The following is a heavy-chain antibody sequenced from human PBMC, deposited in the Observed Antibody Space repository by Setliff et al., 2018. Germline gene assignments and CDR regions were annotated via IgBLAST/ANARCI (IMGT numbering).Heavy chain of an antibody. J-gene: IGHJ4*02. CDR3: ARTCSGSGCYAGLES. D-gene: IGHD2-15*01. Sequence: PGGSLRLSCAASGFTFSSYWMSWVRQAPGKGLEWVANIKQDGGNKYHADSVKGRFTISRDNSKNTLYLQMNSLRPEDTAVYYCARTCSGSGCYAGLESWGQGTPVTVSS. CDR2: IKQDGGNK. V-gene: IGHV3-7*01. CDR1: GFTFSSYW.